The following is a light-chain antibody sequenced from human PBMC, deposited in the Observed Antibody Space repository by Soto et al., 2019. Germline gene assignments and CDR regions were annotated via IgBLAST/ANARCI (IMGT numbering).Light chain of an antibody. CDR3: QQYGTSPT. V-gene: IGKV3-20*01. Sequence: EIVLTQSPGTLSLFPGERATLSCRASQSLITRYLAWYQQKPDQAPRLLIYGASSSATGIPDRFRGSGSGTDSALTISILEPEDFAVYSCQQYGTSPTFGQGTRLEIK. J-gene: IGKJ5*01. CDR1: QSLITRY. CDR2: GAS.